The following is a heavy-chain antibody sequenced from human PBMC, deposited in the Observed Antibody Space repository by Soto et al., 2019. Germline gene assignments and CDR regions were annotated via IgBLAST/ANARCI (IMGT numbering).Heavy chain of an antibody. D-gene: IGHD1-26*01. CDR2: IYSGGDT. J-gene: IGHJ6*02. Sequence: WWSLRLSCSASVFTVGSSYMSWFRQAPGKGLDWVSVIYSGGDTYYADSVKGRFSISRDKSKNTLYLQMNSLKAEDTAIYYCARERAGMGASLYGMDVWGQGTTVTVSS. V-gene: IGHV3-53*01. CDR1: VFTVGSSY. CDR3: ARERAGMGASLYGMDV.